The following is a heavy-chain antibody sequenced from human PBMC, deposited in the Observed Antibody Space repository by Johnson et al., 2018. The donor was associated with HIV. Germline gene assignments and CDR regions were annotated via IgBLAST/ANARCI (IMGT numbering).Heavy chain of an antibody. CDR3: ARAYSGSPKDAFDI. CDR1: GFTFSSYW. Sequence: VQLVESGGGVVQPGGSLRLSCAASGFTFSSYWMHWVRQAPGQGLVWVSRMNADGKSTTYADSVKGRFTISRDNAKNSLYLQMNSLSAEDTALYYCARAYSGSPKDAFDIWGQGTMVTVSS. J-gene: IGHJ3*02. D-gene: IGHD1-26*01. V-gene: IGHV3-74*02. CDR2: MNADGKST.